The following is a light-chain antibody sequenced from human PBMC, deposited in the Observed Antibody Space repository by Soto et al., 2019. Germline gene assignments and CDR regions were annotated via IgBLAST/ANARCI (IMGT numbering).Light chain of an antibody. CDR1: QSISSN. V-gene: IGKV3-15*01. J-gene: IGKJ3*01. CDR3: QQRNDWPPT. Sequence: EIVMTQSPATLSVSPGERATLSCRASQSISSNLAWYQQKPGQAPRLLMFRTSSRATGFPARFGGSGSGTEFNLTISSLEPEDSAVYYCQQRNDWPPTFGPGTK. CDR2: RTS.